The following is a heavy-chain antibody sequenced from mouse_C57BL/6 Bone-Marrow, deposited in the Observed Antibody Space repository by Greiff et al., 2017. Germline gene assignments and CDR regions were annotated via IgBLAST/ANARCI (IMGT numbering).Heavy chain of an antibody. V-gene: IGHV14-4*01. CDR1: GFNIKDDY. Sequence: EVQLQQSGAELVRPGASVKLSCTASGFNIKDDYMHWVQQRPEQGLEWIGWIDPENGDTEYASKFQGKATITADTSSNTAYLQLSSLTSEDTAVYYCTTYDGYPYYYAMDYWGQGTSVTVSS. CDR2: IDPENGDT. J-gene: IGHJ4*01. D-gene: IGHD2-3*01. CDR3: TTYDGYPYYYAMDY.